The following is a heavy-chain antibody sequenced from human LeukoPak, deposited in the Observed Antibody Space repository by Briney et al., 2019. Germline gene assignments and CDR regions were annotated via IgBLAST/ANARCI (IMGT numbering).Heavy chain of an antibody. CDR2: ISKDGSDK. CDR3: AKGGGSGWYWEEY. Sequence: PGRSLRLSCAASGFTFSDYAMHWVRQAPGKGLEWVAVISKDGSDKYYPGSVRGRFTISRDNSKNTLYLQMNSLRAEDTAVYYCAKGGGSGWYWEEYWGQGTLVTVSS. D-gene: IGHD6-19*01. CDR1: GFTFSDYA. V-gene: IGHV3-30-3*01. J-gene: IGHJ4*02.